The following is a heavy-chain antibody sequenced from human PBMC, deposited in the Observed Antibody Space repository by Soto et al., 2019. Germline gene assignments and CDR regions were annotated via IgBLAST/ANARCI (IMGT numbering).Heavy chain of an antibody. CDR3: ARSSFDSYTFDY. Sequence: GGSLRLSCAASGFTVSSNYMSWVRQAPGKGLEWVSVIYSGGSTYYADSVKGRFNISRDNSKNTLYLQMNSLRAEDTAVYYCARSSFDSYTFDYWGQGTLVTVSS. V-gene: IGHV3-53*01. CDR1: GFTVSSNY. J-gene: IGHJ4*02. D-gene: IGHD5-18*01. CDR2: IYSGGST.